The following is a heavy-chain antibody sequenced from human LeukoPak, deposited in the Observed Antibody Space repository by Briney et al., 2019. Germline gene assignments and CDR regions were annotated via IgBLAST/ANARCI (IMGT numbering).Heavy chain of an antibody. Sequence: PGGSLRLSCAASGFIFSSYEMNWVRQAPGRGLEWISYIDGSGTATNYADSVKGRFTIFRDNAKRSAYLQMNSLRPEDTAVYFCARSSGRTLDVWGQGTTVIVSS. J-gene: IGHJ3*01. CDR1: GFIFSSYE. CDR2: IDGSGTAT. CDR3: ARSSGRTLDV. V-gene: IGHV3-48*03. D-gene: IGHD3-22*01.